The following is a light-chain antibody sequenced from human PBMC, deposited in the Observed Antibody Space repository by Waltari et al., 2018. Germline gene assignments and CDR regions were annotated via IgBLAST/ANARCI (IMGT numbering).Light chain of an antibody. CDR1: QSISSY. CDR3: QQSYSTPPT. Sequence: DIQMTPSPSSLPASVGDRVTITCRASQSISSYLNWYQQKPGKAPKLLIYAASSLKSGVPSRFSGSGSGTDFTLTISSLQPEDFATYYCQQSYSTPPTFGQGTKLEIK. J-gene: IGKJ2*01. V-gene: IGKV1-39*01. CDR2: AAS.